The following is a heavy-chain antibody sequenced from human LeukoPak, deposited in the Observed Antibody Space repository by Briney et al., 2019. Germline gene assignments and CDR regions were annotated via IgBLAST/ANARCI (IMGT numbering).Heavy chain of an antibody. J-gene: IGHJ1*01. Sequence: ASVKVSCKVYGYILTELSMHWVRQAPGKGLEWMGGFDPEDGETIYAQKFQGRFTMTEDTSTDTAYMELSSLRSEDTAVYYCATHSSAYYYVNPLWQHWGQGILVTVSS. CDR3: ATHSSAYYYVNPLWQH. D-gene: IGHD3-22*01. CDR1: GYILTELS. V-gene: IGHV1-24*01. CDR2: FDPEDGET.